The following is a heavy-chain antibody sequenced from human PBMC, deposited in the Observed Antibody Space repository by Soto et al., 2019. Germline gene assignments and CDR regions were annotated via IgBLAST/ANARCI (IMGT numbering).Heavy chain of an antibody. D-gene: IGHD2-2*01. CDR1: GGSISSSSYC. J-gene: IGHJ6*02. CDR2: IYYSGST. CDR3: AVPDIVVVPAAKGGYGMDV. V-gene: IGHV4-39*01. Sequence: SETLSLTCTVSGGSISSSSYCWGWIRQPPGKGLEWIGSIYYSGSTYYNPSLKSRVTISVDTSKNQFSLKLSSVTAADTAVYYCAVPDIVVVPAAKGGYGMDVWGQGTTVTVSS.